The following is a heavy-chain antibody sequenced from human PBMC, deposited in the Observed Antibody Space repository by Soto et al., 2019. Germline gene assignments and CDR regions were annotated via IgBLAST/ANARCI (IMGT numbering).Heavy chain of an antibody. CDR1: GFTFSSYS. CDR2: ISSRRSYI. Sequence: EVQLVESGGGLVKPGGSLRLSCAASGFTFSSYSMNWVRQAPGKGLEWVSSISSRRSYIYYADSLKGRFTISRDNAKNSLYLQMNSLRAEDTAVYYCARGQQLAQFDYWGQGTLVTVSS. D-gene: IGHD6-13*01. V-gene: IGHV3-21*01. J-gene: IGHJ4*02. CDR3: ARGQQLAQFDY.